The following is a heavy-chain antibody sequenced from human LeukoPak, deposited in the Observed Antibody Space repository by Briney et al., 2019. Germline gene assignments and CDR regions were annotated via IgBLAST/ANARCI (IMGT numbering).Heavy chain of an antibody. V-gene: IGHV1-2*02. J-gene: IGHJ4*02. CDR1: GYTFTGYY. Sequence: GASVKVSCKASGYTFTGYYIHWVRQAPGQGFEWMGWLNPNSGGTKYAQKFQGRVTMTRDTSISTAYMELSRLRSDDTAVYYCARAGWSGYDSPGDYWGQGTLVTVSS. CDR2: LNPNSGGT. CDR3: ARAGWSGYDSPGDY. D-gene: IGHD5-12*01.